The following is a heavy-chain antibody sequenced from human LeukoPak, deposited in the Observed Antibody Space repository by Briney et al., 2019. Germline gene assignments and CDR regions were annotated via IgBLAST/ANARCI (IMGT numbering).Heavy chain of an antibody. D-gene: IGHD1-26*01. Sequence: GGSLRLSCAVSGFTFTDTYMTWIRQAPGKGLESLSYISPSGTDISYADSVKGRFTISRDNAKNSLYLQMNSLRAEDTAVYYCARDDGSYYPFDYWGQGTLVTVSS. J-gene: IGHJ4*02. V-gene: IGHV3-11*04. CDR2: ISPSGTDI. CDR1: GFTFTDTY. CDR3: ARDDGSYYPFDY.